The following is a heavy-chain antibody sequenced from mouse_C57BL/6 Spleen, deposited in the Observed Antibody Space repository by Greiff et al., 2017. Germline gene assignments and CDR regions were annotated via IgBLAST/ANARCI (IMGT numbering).Heavy chain of an antibody. V-gene: IGHV1-4*01. CDR2: INPSSGYT. CDR3: ARDGSPYWYFDV. Sequence: QVQLQQSGAELARPGASVKMSCKASGYTFTSYTMHWVKQRPGQGLEWIGYINPSSGYTKYNQKFKDKATLTADKSSSTAYMQLISLTSEDSAVYYCARDGSPYWYFDVWGTGTTVTVSS. D-gene: IGHD2-3*01. J-gene: IGHJ1*03. CDR1: GYTFTSYT.